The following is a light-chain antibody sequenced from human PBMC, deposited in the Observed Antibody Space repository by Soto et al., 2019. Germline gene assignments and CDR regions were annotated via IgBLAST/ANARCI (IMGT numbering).Light chain of an antibody. Sequence: EIVMTQSPATLSVSPGERATLFCRASQSVRSNFLAWYQQKPGQAPRLLIYGASTRAAGVPARFSGSGSGTEFTLTIRSLQSEDFAVYYCQQYSAWPLTFGGGTKVEIK. CDR3: QQYSAWPLT. CDR2: GAS. CDR1: QSVRSN. V-gene: IGKV3-15*01. J-gene: IGKJ4*01.